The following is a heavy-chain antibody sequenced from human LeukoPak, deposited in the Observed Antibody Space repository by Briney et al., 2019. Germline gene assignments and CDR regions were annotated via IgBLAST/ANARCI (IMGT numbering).Heavy chain of an antibody. CDR2: IYYSGST. J-gene: IGHJ4*02. CDR3: ARLTPITLVRGVIKGYYFDL. V-gene: IGHV4-30-4*01. Sequence: PSQTLSLTCSVSGVSISSDDYYWSWVRPPPGKGLEWIVYIYYSGSTYYHPSLNSRLTISVDTSKTQFSLNLSSVTAAATAVYYCARLTPITLVRGVIKGYYFDLWGQGTLVTVSS. D-gene: IGHD3-10*01. CDR1: GVSISSDDYY.